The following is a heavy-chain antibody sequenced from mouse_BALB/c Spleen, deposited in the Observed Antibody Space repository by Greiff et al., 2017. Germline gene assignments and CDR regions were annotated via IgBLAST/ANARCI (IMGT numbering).Heavy chain of an antibody. D-gene: IGHD2-4*01. CDR1: GFSLTSYG. CDR3: ARGANIYYDYDDLAY. Sequence: VKLVESGPDLVAPSQSLSITCTVSGFSLTSYGVHWVRQPPGKGLEWLVVIWSDGSTTYNSALKSRLSISKDNSKSQVFLKMNSLQTDDTAMYYCARGANIYYDYDDLAYWGQGTLVTVSA. V-gene: IGHV2-6-2*01. CDR2: IWSDGST. J-gene: IGHJ3*01.